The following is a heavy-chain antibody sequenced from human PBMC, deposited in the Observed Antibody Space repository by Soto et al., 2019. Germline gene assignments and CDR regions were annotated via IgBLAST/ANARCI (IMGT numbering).Heavy chain of an antibody. V-gene: IGHV1-18*04. CDR3: ARDGDGYSFAFDF. J-gene: IGHJ4*02. Sequence: EAAVKVSCKASGYTFTSHGIAWVRQAPGQGLEWMGWISGYNGNTKYAQKFQGRVTMTTDTSTSTAYMELRSLRSDDTAVYYCARDGDGYSFAFDFWGQGSLVTVSS. D-gene: IGHD4-4*01. CDR2: ISGYNGNT. CDR1: GYTFTSHG.